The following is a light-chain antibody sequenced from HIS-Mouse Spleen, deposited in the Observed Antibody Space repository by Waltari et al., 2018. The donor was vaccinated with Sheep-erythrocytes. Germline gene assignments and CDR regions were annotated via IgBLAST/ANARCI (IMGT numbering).Light chain of an antibody. CDR1: KLGDKY. V-gene: IGLV3-1*01. CDR3: QAWDSSTAV. CDR2: QDS. Sequence: SYELTQPPSVSVSPGQTASITCSGDKLGDKYACWYQQKPGQSPVLVIYQDSKRPSGIPWRFSGSKSGNTATLTISGTQAMDEADYYCQAWDSSTAVFGGGTKLTVL. J-gene: IGLJ2*01.